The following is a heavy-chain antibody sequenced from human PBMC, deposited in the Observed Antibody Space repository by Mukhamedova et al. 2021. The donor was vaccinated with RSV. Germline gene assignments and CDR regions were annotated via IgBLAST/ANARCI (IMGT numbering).Heavy chain of an antibody. CDR1: Y. Sequence: YMHWVRQAPGQGLEWMGVINPSGGSRSSAQKFQGRLTLTRDMSTNTVYMELSSLRSEDTAVYYCGSGSSMSGFDYWGPGTLVTVS. CDR3: GSGSSMSGFDY. CDR2: INPSGGSR. D-gene: IGHD3-10*01. V-gene: IGHV1-46*01. J-gene: IGHJ4*02.